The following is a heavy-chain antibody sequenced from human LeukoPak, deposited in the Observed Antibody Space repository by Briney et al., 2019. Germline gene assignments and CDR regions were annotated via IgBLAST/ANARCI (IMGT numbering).Heavy chain of an antibody. D-gene: IGHD3-22*01. CDR3: ARASVGSGYYYGWFDP. Sequence: WGTLTLTCTASGGTISSHYLSWIRQPPGKGLEWIGYIYYSGSTNYNPSLKSRVTISVDTSKNQFSLKLSSVTAADTAVYYCARASVGSGYYYGWFDPWGQGTLVTVSS. CDR2: IYYSGST. J-gene: IGHJ5*02. V-gene: IGHV4-59*11. CDR1: GGTISSHY.